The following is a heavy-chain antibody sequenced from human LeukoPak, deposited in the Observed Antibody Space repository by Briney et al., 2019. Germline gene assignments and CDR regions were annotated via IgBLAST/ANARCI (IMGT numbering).Heavy chain of an antibody. CDR1: GGSISSYY. CDR3: ARTIFKSDSSGYAYYYGMDV. V-gene: IGHV4-59*01. J-gene: IGHJ6*02. D-gene: IGHD3-22*01. CDR2: IYYSGST. Sequence: TSETLSLTCTVSGGSISSYYWSWIRQPPGKGLEWIGYIYYSGSTNYNPSLKSQVTISVDTSKNQFSLKLSSVTAADTAVYYCARTIFKSDSSGYAYYYGMDVWGQGTTVAVSS.